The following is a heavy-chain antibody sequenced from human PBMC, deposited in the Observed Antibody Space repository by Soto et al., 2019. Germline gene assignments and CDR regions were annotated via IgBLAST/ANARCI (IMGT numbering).Heavy chain of an antibody. CDR3: ARDLSPYSSSSGALDY. CDR1: GGSISSSNW. V-gene: IGHV4-4*02. J-gene: IGHJ4*02. Sequence: QVQLQESGPGLVKPSGTLSLTCAVSGGSISSSNWWSWVRQPPGKGLEWIGEIYHSGSTNYNPSLKGRVTITVDKSKNQFSLKLSSVTAADTAVYYCARDLSPYSSSSGALDYWGQGTLVTVSS. D-gene: IGHD6-6*01. CDR2: IYHSGST.